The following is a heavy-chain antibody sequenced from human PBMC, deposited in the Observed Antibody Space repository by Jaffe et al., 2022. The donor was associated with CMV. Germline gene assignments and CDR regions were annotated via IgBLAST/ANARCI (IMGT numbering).Heavy chain of an antibody. CDR2: IWYDGSNK. CDR3: ARGGRSSSAVSGY. V-gene: IGHV3-33*01. Sequence: QVQLVESGGGVVQPGRSLRLSCAASGFTFSSYGMHWVRQAPGKGLEWVAVIWYDGSNKYYADSVKGRFTISRDNSKNTLYLQMNSLRAEDTAVYYCARGGRSSSAVSGYWGQGTLVTVSS. D-gene: IGHD6-6*01. J-gene: IGHJ4*02. CDR1: GFTFSSYG.